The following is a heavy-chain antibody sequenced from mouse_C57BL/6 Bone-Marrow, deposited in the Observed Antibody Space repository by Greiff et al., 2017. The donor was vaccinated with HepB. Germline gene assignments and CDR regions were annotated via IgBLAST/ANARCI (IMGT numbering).Heavy chain of an antibody. CDR1: GFTFSSYG. CDR2: ISSGGSYT. V-gene: IGHV5-6*01. J-gene: IGHJ4*01. D-gene: IGHD1-1*01. Sequence: EVKVVESGGDLVKPGGSLKLSCAASGFTFSSYGMSWVRQTPDKRLEWVATISSGGSYTYYPDSVKGRFTISRDNAKNTLYLQMSSLKSEDTAMYYCARHFLGYGSSYGAMDYWGQGTSVTVSS. CDR3: ARHFLGYGSSYGAMDY.